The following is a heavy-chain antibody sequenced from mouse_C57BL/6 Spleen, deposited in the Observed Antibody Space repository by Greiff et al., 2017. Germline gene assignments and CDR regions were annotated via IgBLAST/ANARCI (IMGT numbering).Heavy chain of an antibody. CDR2: IDPSDSYT. CDR1: GYTFTSYW. Sequence: QVQLQQPGAELVRPGTSVKLSCKASGYTFTSYWMHWVKQRPGQGLEWIGVIDPSDSYTNYNQKFKGKATLTVDTSSSTAYMQLSSLTSEDSAVXYGAKMGGSSLYAMDYWGQGTSVTVSS. CDR3: AKMGGSSLYAMDY. D-gene: IGHD1-1*01. J-gene: IGHJ4*01. V-gene: IGHV1-59*01.